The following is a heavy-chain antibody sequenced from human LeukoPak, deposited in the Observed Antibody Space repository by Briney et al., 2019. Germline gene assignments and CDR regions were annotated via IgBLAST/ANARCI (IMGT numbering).Heavy chain of an antibody. CDR3: ARDLQPHSSSWYEDAFDI. J-gene: IGHJ3*02. CDR1: GYTFTSYG. Sequence: ASVKVSCKASGYTFTSYGISWVRQAPAQGLERMGCVNVYHGNRNYEHKPQGRVTMTTDKSTSTAYIELRSLRSDDTAVYYCARDLQPHSSSWYEDAFDIWGQGTMVTVSS. CDR2: VNVYHGNR. D-gene: IGHD6-13*01. V-gene: IGHV1-18*01.